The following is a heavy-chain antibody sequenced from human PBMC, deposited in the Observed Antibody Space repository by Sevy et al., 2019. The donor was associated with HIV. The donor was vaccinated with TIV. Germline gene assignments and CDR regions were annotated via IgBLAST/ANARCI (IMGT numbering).Heavy chain of an antibody. D-gene: IGHD3-22*01. CDR2: FDPEDGET. CDR3: VTTKDYYDSSGSPFDY. J-gene: IGHJ4*02. CDR1: GYTLTQLS. Sequence: ASVKVSCKVSGYTLTQLSMHWVRQAPGKGLEWMGSFDPEDGETLYAQNFQGRVTMTEDTSTDTAYMALSSLRSEDTAIYYCVTTKDYYDSSGSPFDYWGQGTLVTVSS. V-gene: IGHV1-24*01.